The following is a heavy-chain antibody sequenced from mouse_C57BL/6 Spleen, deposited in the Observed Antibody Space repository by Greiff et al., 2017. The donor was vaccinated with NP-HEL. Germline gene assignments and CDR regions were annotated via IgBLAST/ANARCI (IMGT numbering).Heavy chain of an antibody. Sequence: QVQLQQPGAELVKPGASVKLSCKASGYTFTSYWMHWVKQRPGRGLEWIGRIDPNSGGTKYNEKFKSKATLTVDKPSSTAYMQLSSLTSEDSAVYYCAREGEKYYYGSSYENGFDYWGQGTTLTVSS. CDR2: IDPNSGGT. J-gene: IGHJ2*01. CDR1: GYTFTSYW. V-gene: IGHV1-72*01. D-gene: IGHD1-1*01. CDR3: AREGEKYYYGSSYENGFDY.